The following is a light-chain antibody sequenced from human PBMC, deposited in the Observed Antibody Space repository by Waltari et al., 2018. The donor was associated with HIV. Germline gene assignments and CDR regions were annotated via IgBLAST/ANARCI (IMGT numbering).Light chain of an antibody. J-gene: IGKJ5*01. V-gene: IGKV1-12*01. Sequence: DIQMTQSPSSVSASVGDRVTITCRASQGINNWLAWYQQKPGKAPKLLIYGATTVESCVPSRFRGRGYGTDCTLTISGLQPKDSATYYCQQVNSFPRITFGQGTRLEIK. CDR2: GAT. CDR3: QQVNSFPRIT. CDR1: QGINNW.